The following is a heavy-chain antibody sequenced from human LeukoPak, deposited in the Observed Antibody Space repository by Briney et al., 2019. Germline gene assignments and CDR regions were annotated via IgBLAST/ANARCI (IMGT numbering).Heavy chain of an antibody. CDR1: GCTFSSYA. CDR3: ARAHSYSSSWYVFDY. CDR2: IIPIFGTA. J-gene: IGHJ4*02. Sequence: ASVKVTCKASGCTFSSYAISWVRQAPGQGLEWMGGIIPIFGTANYAQKFQGRVTITTDESTSTAYMELSSLRSEDTAVYYCARAHSYSSSWYVFDYWGQGTLVTVSS. D-gene: IGHD6-13*01. V-gene: IGHV1-69*05.